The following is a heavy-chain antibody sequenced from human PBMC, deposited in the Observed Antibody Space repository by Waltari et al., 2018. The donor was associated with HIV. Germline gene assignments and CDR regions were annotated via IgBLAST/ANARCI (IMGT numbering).Heavy chain of an antibody. Sequence: LEWVSYISSSSSTIYYADSVKGRFTISRDNAKNSLYLQMNSLRAEDTAVYYCAREDWGAWGQGTLVTVSS. V-gene: IGHV3-48*04. CDR3: AREDWGA. D-gene: IGHD7-27*01. CDR2: ISSSSSTI. J-gene: IGHJ4*02.